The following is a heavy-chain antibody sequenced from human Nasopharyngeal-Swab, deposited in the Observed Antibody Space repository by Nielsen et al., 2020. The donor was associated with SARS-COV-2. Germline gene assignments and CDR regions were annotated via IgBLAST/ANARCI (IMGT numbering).Heavy chain of an antibody. J-gene: IGHJ3*02. CDR2: ISSSSSTI. CDR3: ASPWEAFDI. V-gene: IGHV3-48*01. CDR1: GFTFSSYS. Sequence: GGSLRPSCAASGFTFSSYSMNWVRQAPGKGLEWVSYISSSSSTIYYADSVKGRFTISRDNAKNSLYLQMNSLRAEDTAVYYCASPWEAFDIWGQGTMVTVSS. D-gene: IGHD1-26*01.